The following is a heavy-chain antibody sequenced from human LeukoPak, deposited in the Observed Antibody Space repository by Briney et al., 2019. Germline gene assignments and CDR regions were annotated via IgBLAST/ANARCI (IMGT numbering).Heavy chain of an antibody. Sequence: PGGSLRLSCAASGFTFSIYAMSWVRQAPGKGLEWVSDIRDSGDNRYYADAVKGRFTISRDNSKKTLHLQMNSLRAEDTAVYYCAKHGYNSGVYDAFDIWGQGTRVTVSS. V-gene: IGHV3-23*01. CDR3: AKHGYNSGVYDAFDI. D-gene: IGHD6-19*01. CDR2: IRDSGDNR. CDR1: GFTFSIYA. J-gene: IGHJ3*02.